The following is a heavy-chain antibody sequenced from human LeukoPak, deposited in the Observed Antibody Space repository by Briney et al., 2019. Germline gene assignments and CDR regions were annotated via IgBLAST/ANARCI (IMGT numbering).Heavy chain of an antibody. J-gene: IGHJ4*02. Sequence: PGESLKISLYGSGFGFRSSWIGWVRQMPGKGLEWMGFIYPGDSDTRYSPSFQAQVTISADKSIGTAFLQWRSLKASDTAMYYCAVGTTPYFVDYWGQGTLDTVSS. CDR1: GFGFRSSW. D-gene: IGHD2/OR15-2a*01. CDR3: AVGTTPYFVDY. V-gene: IGHV5-51*01. CDR2: IYPGDSDT.